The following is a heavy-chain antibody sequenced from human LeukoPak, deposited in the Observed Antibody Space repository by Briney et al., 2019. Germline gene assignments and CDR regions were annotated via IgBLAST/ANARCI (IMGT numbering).Heavy chain of an antibody. CDR3: VKVGVSGSYPHY. V-gene: IGHV3-48*04. CDR2: IGSSSRTI. Sequence: PGGSLRLSCAASGFTFSSYSMNWVRQAPGKGLEWIAHIGSSSRTIYYGDSVKGRFTISRDNAKNSLYLQMNSLRAEDTAVYYCVKVGVSGSYPHYWGQGTRVTVSS. CDR1: GFTFSSYS. D-gene: IGHD3-16*02. J-gene: IGHJ4*02.